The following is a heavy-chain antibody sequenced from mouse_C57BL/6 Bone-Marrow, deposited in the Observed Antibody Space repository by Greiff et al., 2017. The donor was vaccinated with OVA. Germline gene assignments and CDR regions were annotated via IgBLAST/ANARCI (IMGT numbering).Heavy chain of an antibody. Sequence: EVHLVESGPELVKPGASVKISCKASGYSFTGYYMNWVKQSPEKSLEWIGEINPSTGGTTYNQKFKAKATLTVDKSSSTAYMQLKSLTSEDSAVYYCARGLGTTVVARDYWGQGTTLTVSS. CDR1: GYSFTGYY. CDR3: ARGLGTTVVARDY. V-gene: IGHV1-42*01. D-gene: IGHD1-1*01. CDR2: INPSTGGT. J-gene: IGHJ2*01.